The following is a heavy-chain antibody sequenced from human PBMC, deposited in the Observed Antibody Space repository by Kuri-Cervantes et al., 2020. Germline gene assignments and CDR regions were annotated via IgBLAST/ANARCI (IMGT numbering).Heavy chain of an antibody. CDR1: GYSIISGYY. Sequence: GSLGLCCAVSGYSIISGYYWGWVRQPPGKGLEWFGCIYHSGSTYYNPSLKSRVTISLSTSKNQFSLKLSSGTAAETSVYYFARLPPTYYDRGAYYFEYWGQGTLVTVSS. V-gene: IGHV4-38-2*01. J-gene: IGHJ4*02. D-gene: IGHD3-22*01. CDR3: ARLPPTYYDRGAYYFEY. CDR2: IYHSGST.